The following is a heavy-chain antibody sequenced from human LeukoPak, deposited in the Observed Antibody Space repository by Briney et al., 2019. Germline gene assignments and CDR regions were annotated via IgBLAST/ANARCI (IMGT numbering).Heavy chain of an antibody. CDR1: VGSITNYY. CDR2: IHTSGST. Sequence: SETLSLTCTVSVGSITNYYRSWIRDPAGEGLGWIGRIHTSGSTNYNVSLKSRVTMSQDTSKKQFSLKLPSVTAADTAVYSSARDPGSSGWGFRYWGQGALVTVSS. J-gene: IGHJ4*02. D-gene: IGHD6-19*01. CDR3: ARDPGSSGWGFRY. V-gene: IGHV4-4*07.